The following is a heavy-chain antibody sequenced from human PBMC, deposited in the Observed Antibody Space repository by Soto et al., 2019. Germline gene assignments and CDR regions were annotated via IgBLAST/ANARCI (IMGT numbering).Heavy chain of an antibody. Sequence: PSETLSLTFTVSCGSMRNYFWTWIRQPPGKGLEWIGYIHYCGTTSFFPSYNPSLRSRVAISEDTSKNQFSLKLLSVTTADTAVYFCAAGEASSRNLAPYYLDFWGQVTLVT. CDR3: AAGEASSRNLAPYYLDF. V-gene: IGHV4-59*01. CDR1: CGSMRNYF. CDR2: IHYCGTT. D-gene: IGHD6-13*01. J-gene: IGHJ4*02.